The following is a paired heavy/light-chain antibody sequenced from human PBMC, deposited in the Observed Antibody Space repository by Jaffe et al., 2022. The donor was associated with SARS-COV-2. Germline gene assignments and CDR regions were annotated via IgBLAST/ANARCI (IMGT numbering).Light chain of an antibody. V-gene: IGKV2-28*01. CDR1: QSLLYSNGYNY. Sequence: DIVMTQSPLSLPVTPGEPASISCRSSQSLLYSNGYNYLDWYLQKPGQSPQLLIYLGSNRASGVPDRFSGRGSGTDFTLKISRVEAEDVGVYYCMQALQTPFTFGPGTKVDIK. CDR3: MQALQTPFT. CDR2: LGS. J-gene: IGKJ3*01.
Heavy chain of an antibody. CDR2: ISPSRNYT. Sequence: QVQLVESGGGLVKPGGSLRLSCAASGFTFSDYHMTWIRQASGKGLEWVSFISPSRNYTNYADSVKGRFTIFRDNARNSLFLQMNSLKAEDTAVYYCARGRLQYYDYYAMDVWGPGTTVTVSS. CDR1: GFTFSDYH. D-gene: IGHD4-4*01. V-gene: IGHV3-11*06. CDR3: ARGRLQYYDYYAMDV. J-gene: IGHJ6*02.